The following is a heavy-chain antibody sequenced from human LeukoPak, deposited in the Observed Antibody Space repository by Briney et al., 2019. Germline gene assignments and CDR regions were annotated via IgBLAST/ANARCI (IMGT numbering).Heavy chain of an antibody. D-gene: IGHD5-12*01. CDR1: GFIFRNYA. V-gene: IGHV3-64*02. CDR3: VREERGLAIDY. Sequence: PGRSLRLSCAASGFIFRNYAMHWVRQAPGKGMEYVSAISSSGDHTYYGDSVKGRLTISRDNCKNTLSLQMSSQRVEDTAVYYCVREERGLAIDYWGQGTLVTVSS. CDR2: ISSSGDHT. J-gene: IGHJ4*02.